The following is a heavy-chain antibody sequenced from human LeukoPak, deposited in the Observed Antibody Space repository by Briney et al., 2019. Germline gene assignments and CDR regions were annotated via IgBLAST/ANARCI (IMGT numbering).Heavy chain of an antibody. V-gene: IGHV1-24*01. CDR1: GYTLTELS. CDR2: FDPEDGET. Sequence: ASVKVSCKVSGYTLTELSMHWVRQAPGKGLEWMGGFDPEDGETIYAQKFQGRVTMTEDTSTDTAYMELSSLRSEDTAVYYCATVNGDYGWFDPWGQGTLVTVSS. D-gene: IGHD4-17*01. J-gene: IGHJ5*02. CDR3: ATVNGDYGWFDP.